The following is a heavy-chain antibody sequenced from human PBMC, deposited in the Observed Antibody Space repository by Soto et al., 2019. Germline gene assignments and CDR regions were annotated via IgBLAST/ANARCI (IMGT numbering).Heavy chain of an antibody. V-gene: IGHV1-69*06. CDR2: IIPIFGTA. CDR1: GGTFSSYA. J-gene: IGHJ4*02. CDR3: ARDRAGCSGGSCYAAY. Sequence: ASVKVSCKASGGTFSSYAISWVRQAPGQGLEWMGGIIPIFGTANYAQKFQGRVTITADKSTSTAYMELSSLRSEDTAVYYCARDRAGCSGGSCYAAYWGQGXLVTVYS. D-gene: IGHD2-15*01.